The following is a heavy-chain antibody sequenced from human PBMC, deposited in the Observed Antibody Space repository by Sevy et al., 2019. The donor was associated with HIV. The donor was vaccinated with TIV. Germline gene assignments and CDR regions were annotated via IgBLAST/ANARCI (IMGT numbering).Heavy chain of an antibody. J-gene: IGHJ4*02. CDR2: ISSSSTM. V-gene: IGHV3-48*02. CDR3: AREKGSAY. Sequence: GGSLRLSCAASGFTFSNYGMNWVRQAPGKGLEWGSYISSSSTMYYADSVKGRFTISRDNAKNSLYLQMNSLRDEDTAVYYCAREKGSAYWGQGTLVTVSS. CDR1: GFTFSNYG.